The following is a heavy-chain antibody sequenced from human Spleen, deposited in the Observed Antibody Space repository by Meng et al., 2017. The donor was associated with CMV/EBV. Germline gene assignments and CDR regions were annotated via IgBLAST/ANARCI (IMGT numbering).Heavy chain of an antibody. CDR3: TRAASPGYVMDV. V-gene: IGHV3-74*01. Sequence: GGSLRLSCAASGFTFSSYWMHWVRQAPGKGLVWVSRINSDGSSTSYADSVKGRFTISRDDSKNSMYLQMNSLITEDTAVYYCTRAASPGYVMDVWGQGTTVTVSS. CDR1: GFTFSSYW. J-gene: IGHJ6*02. CDR2: INSDGSST.